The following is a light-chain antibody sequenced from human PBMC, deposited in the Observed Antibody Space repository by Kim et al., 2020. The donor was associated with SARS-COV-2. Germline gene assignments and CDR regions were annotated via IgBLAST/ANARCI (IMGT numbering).Light chain of an antibody. J-gene: IGLJ1*01. CDR2: HST. CDR3: QAWDSNTAV. V-gene: IGLV3-1*01. Sequence: VSPGQTASITGSGYRLGDKSPFWYQQKPGQSPILVIYHSTKRPSGIPERFSGASSGNTATLTITGTQSIDEADYYCQAWDSNTAVFGTGTKVTVL. CDR1: RLGDKS.